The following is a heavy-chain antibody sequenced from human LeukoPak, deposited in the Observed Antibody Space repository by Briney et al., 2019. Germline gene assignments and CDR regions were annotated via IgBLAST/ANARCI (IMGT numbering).Heavy chain of an antibody. CDR2: INQDGSVK. J-gene: IGHJ4*02. CDR3: ARDDAPDYGDFELFGY. Sequence: GGSLRLSCAASGFTLSNFWMTWVRQAPGKGLEWVANINQDGSVKYYVDSVKGRFTISRDNAKNSFYLQMNSLRAEDTAVYFCARDDAPDYGDFELFGYWGQGTLVTVSS. CDR1: GFTLSNFW. V-gene: IGHV3-7*05. D-gene: IGHD4-17*01.